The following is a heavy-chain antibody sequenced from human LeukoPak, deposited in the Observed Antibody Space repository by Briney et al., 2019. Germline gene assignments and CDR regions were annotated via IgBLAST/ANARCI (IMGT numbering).Heavy chain of an antibody. D-gene: IGHD3-16*01. CDR2: IYHSGST. CDR3: ARHHTSSKPIDY. Sequence: SETLSLTCAVSGGSISSSNWWSWVRQPLGKGLEWIGEIYHSGSTNYNPSLKSRVTISVDTSKNQLSLKLTSVTAADTAMYYCARHHTSSKPIDYWGQGTLVTVSS. CDR1: GGSISSSNW. V-gene: IGHV4-4*02. J-gene: IGHJ4*02.